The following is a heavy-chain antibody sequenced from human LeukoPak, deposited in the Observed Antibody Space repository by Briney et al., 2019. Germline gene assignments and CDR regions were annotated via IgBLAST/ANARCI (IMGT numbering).Heavy chain of an antibody. V-gene: IGHV3-23*01. J-gene: IGHJ4*02. CDR3: AKEPCSGGSCYYFDY. CDR2: ISGSGGST. D-gene: IGHD2-15*01. Sequence: GGSLRLSCAASGFTFSSYAMSWVRQAPGKGLEWVSAISGSGGSTYYADSVKGRFTISRDNSKNTLYLQMNGLRAEDTAVYYCAKEPCSGGSCYYFDYWGQGTLVTVSS. CDR1: GFTFSSYA.